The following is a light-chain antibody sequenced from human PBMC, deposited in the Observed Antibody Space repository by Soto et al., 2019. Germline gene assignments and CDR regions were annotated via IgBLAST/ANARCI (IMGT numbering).Light chain of an antibody. Sequence: AIRMNQSPSSLSASKGDRVTITCRASQGISSYLAWYQQKPGKAPKLLIYAASTLQSGVPSRFSGSGSGTDFTLTISCLQSEDFATYYCQQYYSYPGTFGPGTKVDI. J-gene: IGKJ3*01. V-gene: IGKV1-8*01. CDR2: AAS. CDR3: QQYYSYPGT. CDR1: QGISSY.